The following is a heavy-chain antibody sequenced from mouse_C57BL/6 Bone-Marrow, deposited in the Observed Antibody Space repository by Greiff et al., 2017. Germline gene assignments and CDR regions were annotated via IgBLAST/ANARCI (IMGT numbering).Heavy chain of an antibody. CDR3: TRGRGLRSFAY. D-gene: IGHD1-1*01. V-gene: IGHV1-22*01. CDR1: GYTFTDYN. Sequence: VQLQESGPELVKPGASVKMSCKASGYTFTDYNMHWVKQSHGKSLAWIGYINPNYGGTSYNQKFKGKATLTVNKSSSTAYMERRSLDSEDSDVYYWTRGRGLRSFAYWGQGTLVTVSA. CDR2: INPNYGGT. J-gene: IGHJ3*01.